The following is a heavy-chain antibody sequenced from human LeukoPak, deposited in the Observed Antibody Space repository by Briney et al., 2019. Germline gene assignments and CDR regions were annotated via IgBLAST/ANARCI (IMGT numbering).Heavy chain of an antibody. V-gene: IGHV5-51*01. J-gene: IGHJ3*02. D-gene: IGHD5-24*01. CDR1: GYSFTSYW. Sequence: GESLKISCKGSGYSFTSYWIGWVRQMTGKGLEWMGIIYPGDSDTGYSPSFQGQVTISADKSISTAYLQWSSLKASDTAMYYCARGEMATIQFADDAFDIWGQGTMVTVSS. CDR2: IYPGDSDT. CDR3: ARGEMATIQFADDAFDI.